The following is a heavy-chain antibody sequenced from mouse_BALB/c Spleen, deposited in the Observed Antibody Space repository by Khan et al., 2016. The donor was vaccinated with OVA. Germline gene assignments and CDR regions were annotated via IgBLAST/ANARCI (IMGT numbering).Heavy chain of an antibody. CDR1: GYTFSSYY. CDR2: INPNNGGS. V-gene: IGHV1S81*02. J-gene: IGHJ3*01. CDR3: TRSEYGSFAF. D-gene: IGHD2-2*01. Sequence: QVRLQQSGAELVKTGASVKLSCKASGYTFSSYYLYWVKQRPGQGLEWIGEINPNNGGSNFNEKFKNRATLTVDKSSYTAYMQLSSLTSEDSAVYYCTRSEYGSFAFWGQGTLVTVSA.